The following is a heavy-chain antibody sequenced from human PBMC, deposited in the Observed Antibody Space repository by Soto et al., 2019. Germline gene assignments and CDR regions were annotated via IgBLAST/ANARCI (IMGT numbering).Heavy chain of an antibody. CDR1: GFTFNTHW. D-gene: IGHD1-26*01. CDR2: IYFDGITT. V-gene: IGHV3-74*01. CDR3: ARGGAMGVDY. Sequence: EVQLVESGGGVVQPGGSLRLSCTASGFTFNTHWMHWVRQAPGKGLEWVSRIYFDGITTNYADSVKGRLTVSRDKAKNTVYLHVNTLRDEDTAVYYCARGGAMGVDYWGQGTLVTVSS. J-gene: IGHJ4*02.